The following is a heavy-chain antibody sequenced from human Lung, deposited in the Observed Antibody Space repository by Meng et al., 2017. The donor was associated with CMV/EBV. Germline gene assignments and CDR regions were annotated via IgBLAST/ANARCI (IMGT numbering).Heavy chain of an antibody. J-gene: IGHJ6*02. V-gene: IGHV3-21*01. CDR2: ISSSGTYI. D-gene: IGHD2-21*01. CDR1: GFTFSSYS. Sequence: GESLKISCAASGFTFSSYSMNWVRQAPGKGLEWVSSISSSGTYIYYADSVEGRFTISRDNAQNSLYLQMNSLRAEDTAVYYCARDVSPRSSAYFAIYYFYALDVWXQGTTVTVSS. CDR3: ARDVSPRSSAYFAIYYFYALDV.